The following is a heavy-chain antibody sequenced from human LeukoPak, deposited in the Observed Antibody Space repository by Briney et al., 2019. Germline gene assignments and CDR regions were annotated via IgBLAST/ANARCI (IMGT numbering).Heavy chain of an antibody. V-gene: IGHV1-8*03. CDR2: MNPNSGNT. J-gene: IGHJ6*03. CDR1: GYTFTSYD. CDR3: ARTRRYYYYMDV. Sequence: ASVKVSCKASGYTFTSYDINWVRQATGQGLEWMGWMNPNSGNTGYAQKFQGRDTITRNTSISTAYMELSSLRSEDTAVYYCARTRRYYYYMDVWGKGTTVTVSS.